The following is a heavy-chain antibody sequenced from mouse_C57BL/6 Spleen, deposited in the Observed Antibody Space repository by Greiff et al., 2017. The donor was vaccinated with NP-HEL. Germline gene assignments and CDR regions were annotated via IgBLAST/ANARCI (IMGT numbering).Heavy chain of an antibody. CDR1: GYAFSSSW. V-gene: IGHV1-82*01. Sequence: VQLQQSGPELVKPGASVKISCKASGYAFSSSWMNWVKQRPGKGLEWIGRIYPGDGDTNYNGKFKGKATLTADKSSSTAYMQLSSLTSEDSAVYFCARLSLTGSYAMDYWGQGTSVTVSS. D-gene: IGHD4-1*01. J-gene: IGHJ4*01. CDR2: IYPGDGDT. CDR3: ARLSLTGSYAMDY.